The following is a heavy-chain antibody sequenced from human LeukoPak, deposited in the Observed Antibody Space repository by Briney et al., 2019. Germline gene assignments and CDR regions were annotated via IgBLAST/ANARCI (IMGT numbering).Heavy chain of an antibody. CDR3: ARTLSGAHFDY. D-gene: IGHD2-8*02. V-gene: IGHV4-34*01. CDR1: GGSFSGYY. CDR2: INHSGST. J-gene: IGHJ4*02. Sequence: PSETLSLTCAVYGGSFSGYYWSWIRQPPGKGLEWIGEINHSGSTNYNPSLKSRVTISVDTSKNQFSLKLSSVTAADTAVYYCARTLSGAHFDYWGQGTLVTVSS.